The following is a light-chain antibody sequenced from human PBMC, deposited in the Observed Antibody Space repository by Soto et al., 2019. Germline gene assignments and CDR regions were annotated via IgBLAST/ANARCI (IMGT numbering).Light chain of an antibody. CDR3: QQYYDWPPLT. J-gene: IGKJ4*01. Sequence: EIVMTQSPATLSVSPGERATLSCRASQSVTNTLAWYHQKPGHPPRLLIFATSTRATGIPARFSGSGYGTDFTLTISSLQSEDSGVYYCQQYYDWPPLTFGGGTKVEIK. V-gene: IGKV3-15*01. CDR1: QSVTNT. CDR2: ATS.